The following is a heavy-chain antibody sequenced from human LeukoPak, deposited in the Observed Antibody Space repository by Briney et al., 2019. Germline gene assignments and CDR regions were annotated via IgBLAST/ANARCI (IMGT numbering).Heavy chain of an antibody. D-gene: IGHD2-15*01. CDR3: ARELVVVVAATNGMDV. V-gene: IGHV1-46*01. CDR2: INPSGGST. Sequence: ASVKVSCKASGYTFTSYYMHWVRQAPGQGLEWMGIINPSGGSTSYAQKFQGRVTMTRDTSTSTVYMELSSLRSEDTVVYYCARELVVVVAATNGMDVWGQGTTVTVSS. CDR1: GYTFTSYY. J-gene: IGHJ6*02.